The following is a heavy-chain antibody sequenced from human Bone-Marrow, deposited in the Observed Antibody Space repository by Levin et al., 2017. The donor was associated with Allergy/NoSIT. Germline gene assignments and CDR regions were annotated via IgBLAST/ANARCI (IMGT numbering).Heavy chain of an antibody. CDR2: VHHGGST. Sequence: SQTLSLTCTVSGDSVSSGNYYWSWIRQPPGKGPEWIGCVHHGGSTNYNPSLKTRVTISTDTSKNHISLKMNSVTAADTAVYYCARTWVQLWLGWFDPWGQGTLVTVSS. J-gene: IGHJ5*02. CDR3: ARTWVQLWLGWFDP. D-gene: IGHD5-24*01. V-gene: IGHV4-61*03. CDR1: GDSVSSGNYY.